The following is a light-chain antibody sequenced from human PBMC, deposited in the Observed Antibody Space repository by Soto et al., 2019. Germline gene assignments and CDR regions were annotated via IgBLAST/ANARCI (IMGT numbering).Light chain of an antibody. J-gene: IGLJ1*01. CDR2: GNT. Sequence: QPVLTQPPSVSGAPGQRVTVSCTGSSSNIGTSSDVHWYQQLPGTAPKLLIYGNTNRPSGVPDRFSASKSGTSASLAITGLQAEDEADYYCQSYDSSLSGYVFGTGTKLTVL. CDR1: SSNIGTSSD. CDR3: QSYDSSLSGYV. V-gene: IGLV1-40*01.